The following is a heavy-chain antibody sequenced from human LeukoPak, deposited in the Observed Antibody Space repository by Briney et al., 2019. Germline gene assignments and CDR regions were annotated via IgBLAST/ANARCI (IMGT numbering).Heavy chain of an antibody. CDR2: INPNSGGT. V-gene: IGHV1-2*04. D-gene: IGHD5/OR15-5a*01. CDR3: ARGSPYGIYVHFDE. CDR1: GGTFSSYA. J-gene: IGHJ4*02. Sequence: SVKVSCKASGGTFSSYAISWVRQAPGQGLEWMGWINPNSGGTNYAQKFQGWVTMTRDTSISTAYMELSRLRSDDTAVYYCARGSPYGIYVHFDEWGQGVLVIVSS.